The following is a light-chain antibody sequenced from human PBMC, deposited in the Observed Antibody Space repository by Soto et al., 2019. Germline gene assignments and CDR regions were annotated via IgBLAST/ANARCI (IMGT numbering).Light chain of an antibody. Sequence: QSVLTQPASVSGSPGQSITISCTGTSSDVGSYNLVSWYQLHPGKAPKFMIYEVSKRPSGVFNRFSGSKSGNTASLTISGLQAEDEADYYCCSYAGSSTPYVFGTGTKVTVL. J-gene: IGLJ1*01. V-gene: IGLV2-23*02. CDR1: SSDVGSYNL. CDR2: EVS. CDR3: CSYAGSSTPYV.